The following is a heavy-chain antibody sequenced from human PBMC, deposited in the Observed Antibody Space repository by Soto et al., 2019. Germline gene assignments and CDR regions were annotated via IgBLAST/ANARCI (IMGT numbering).Heavy chain of an antibody. CDR2: IWYDGSNK. CDR3: ARSPYYYDSSGYRIWYFDL. Sequence: QVQLVESGGGVVQPGRSLRLSCVASGFTFSSYGMHWVRQAPGKGLEWVAVIWYDGSNKYYADSVKGRFTISRDNSKNTLYLQMNSLRAEDTAVYYCARSPYYYDSSGYRIWYFDLWGRGTLVTVSS. D-gene: IGHD3-22*01. CDR1: GFTFSSYG. V-gene: IGHV3-33*01. J-gene: IGHJ2*01.